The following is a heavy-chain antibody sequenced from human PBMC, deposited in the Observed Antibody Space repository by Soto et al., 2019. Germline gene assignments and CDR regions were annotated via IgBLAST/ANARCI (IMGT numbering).Heavy chain of an antibody. D-gene: IGHD3-3*01. CDR2: IYQTGTI. CDR1: ADSIKNNW. V-gene: IGHV4-4*03. Sequence: PETLSPTCAVSADSIKNNWWSWVRQPPGKGLEWIGEIYQTGTINYNPSLRSRVTISVDKSKNQLSLKVDSVTAADTAVYYCVRGNDNYAFWNKWSLDPWCQGTLVTVSS. CDR3: VRGNDNYAFWNKWSLDP. J-gene: IGHJ5*02.